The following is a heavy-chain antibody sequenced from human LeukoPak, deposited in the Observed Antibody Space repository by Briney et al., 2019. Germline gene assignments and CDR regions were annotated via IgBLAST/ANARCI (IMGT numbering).Heavy chain of an antibody. Sequence: GGSLRLSCAASGFIVSSNYMTWVRQAPGKGLEWVSVIYTGGSTYYADSVKGRFTISRDNSKNTVYLQMNSLRVEDTAVYYCARNSYSSGWYGGHYYYMDVWGKGTTVTISS. CDR1: GFIVSSNY. D-gene: IGHD6-19*01. CDR2: IYTGGST. CDR3: ARNSYSSGWYGGHYYYMDV. V-gene: IGHV3-53*01. J-gene: IGHJ6*03.